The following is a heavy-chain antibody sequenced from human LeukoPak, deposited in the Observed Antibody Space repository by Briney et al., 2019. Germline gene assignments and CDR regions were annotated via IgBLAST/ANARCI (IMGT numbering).Heavy chain of an antibody. Sequence: ASVKVSCKASGYTFTSYGISWVRQAPGQGLEWMGWISAYNGNTNYAQKLQGRVTMTTDTSTSTAYMELRSLRSDDTAVYYCARDFLVVVPAAIDYDFWSGRRDYYFDYWGQGTLVTVSS. CDR1: GYTFTSYG. J-gene: IGHJ4*02. CDR3: ARDFLVVVPAAIDYDFWSGRRDYYFDY. D-gene: IGHD2-2*01. V-gene: IGHV1-18*01. CDR2: ISAYNGNT.